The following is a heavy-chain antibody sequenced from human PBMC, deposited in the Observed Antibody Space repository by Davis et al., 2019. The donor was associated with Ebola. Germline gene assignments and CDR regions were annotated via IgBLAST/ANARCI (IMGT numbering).Heavy chain of an antibody. CDR3: AREAADYVLYYYGMDV. J-gene: IGHJ6*02. D-gene: IGHD4-17*01. CDR1: GYTFTSYA. Sequence: AASVKVSCKASGYTFTSYAMHWVRQAPGQRLEWMGWINAGNGNTKYSQKFQGRVTMTTDTSTSTAYMELRSLRSDDTAVYYCAREAADYVLYYYGMDVWGQGTTVTVSS. CDR2: INAGNGNT. V-gene: IGHV1-3*01.